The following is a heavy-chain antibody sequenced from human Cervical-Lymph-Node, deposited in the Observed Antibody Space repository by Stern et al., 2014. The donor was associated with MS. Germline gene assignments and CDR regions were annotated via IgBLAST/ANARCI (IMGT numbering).Heavy chain of an antibody. Sequence: VQLVESGAGLVQPGGSLRLSCTASGFTFSDHYMDWVRQAPGKGLEWVGRTSNKADSYTTEYATSVKGRFTISTDESKNSVYLQMNNLKIDDTAVYYCARLPLNWGQGTLVTVSS. CDR3: ARLPLN. V-gene: IGHV3-72*01. J-gene: IGHJ4*02. CDR2: TSNKADSYTT. CDR1: GFTFSDHY.